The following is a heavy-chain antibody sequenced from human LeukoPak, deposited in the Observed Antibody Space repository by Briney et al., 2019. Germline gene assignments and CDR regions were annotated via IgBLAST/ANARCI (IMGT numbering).Heavy chain of an antibody. J-gene: IGHJ3*02. V-gene: IGHV1-8*03. CDR3: ARKVGATRLAAFDI. D-gene: IGHD1-26*01. CDR2: MNPNSGNT. CDR1: GYTFTNYG. Sequence: ASVKVSCKASGYTFTNYGLSWVRQAPGQGLEWMGWMNPNSGNTGYAQKFQGRVTITRNTSISTAYMELSSLRSEDTAVYYCARKVGATRLAAFDIWGQGTMVTVSS.